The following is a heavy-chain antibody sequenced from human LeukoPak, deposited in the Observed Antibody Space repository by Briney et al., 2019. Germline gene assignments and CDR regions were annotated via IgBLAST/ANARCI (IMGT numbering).Heavy chain of an antibody. CDR1: GGSFSGYY. V-gene: IGHV4-34*01. CDR3: ARVPPYCSSTSCYSHWFDP. D-gene: IGHD2-2*02. J-gene: IGHJ5*02. CDR2: INHSGST. Sequence: PSETLSLTCAVYGGSFSGYYWSWIRQPPGKGLEWIGEINHSGSTNYNPSLKSRVTISVDTSKNQFSLKLSSVTAADTAVYYCARVPPYCSSTSCYSHWFDPWGQGTLVTVSS.